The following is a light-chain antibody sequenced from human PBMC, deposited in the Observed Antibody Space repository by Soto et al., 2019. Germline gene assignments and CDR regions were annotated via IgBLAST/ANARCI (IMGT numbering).Light chain of an antibody. V-gene: IGKV1-39*01. CDR3: QQSYSTPQT. CDR2: DAS. Sequence: DIQMTQSPSSLSASVGDRVTITCRASQSIRSYLNWYQQKPGKAPKLLIYDASSLQSGVPSRFSGSGSGTDFTLTISSLQPEDFATYYCQQSYSTPQTFGQGTKVEIK. CDR1: QSIRSY. J-gene: IGKJ1*01.